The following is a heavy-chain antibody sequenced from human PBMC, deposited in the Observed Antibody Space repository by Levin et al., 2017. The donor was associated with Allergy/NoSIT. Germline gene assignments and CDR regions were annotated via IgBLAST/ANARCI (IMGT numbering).Heavy chain of an antibody. CDR2: IYFSGST. Sequence: SETLSLICSVSGGSITITSYYWGWIRQPPGKGLEWIGNIYFSGSTYYSPSLKSRVTISVDTSKNQFSLRLTSVTAADTAVYYCGRGGGSGWHGGFDYWGQGTLVTVSS. V-gene: IGHV4-39*01. CDR1: GGSITITSYY. J-gene: IGHJ4*02. D-gene: IGHD6-19*01. CDR3: GRGGGSGWHGGFDY.